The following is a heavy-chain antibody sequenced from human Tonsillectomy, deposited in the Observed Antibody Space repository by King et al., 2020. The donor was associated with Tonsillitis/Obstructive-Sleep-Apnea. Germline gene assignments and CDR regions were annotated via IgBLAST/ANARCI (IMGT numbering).Heavy chain of an antibody. J-gene: IGHJ5*02. D-gene: IGHD4-11*01. V-gene: IGHV3-30*03. CDR2: ISYDGSNK. Sequence: VQLVESGGGVVQPGRSLRLSCAASGFTFSYYGMHWVRQAPGKGLEWVAVISYDGSNKYYADSGKGRFTISRDNSKNTLYLQMNSLRAEDTAVYYCATDLGYSNYVDNWIDPWGHGTMVTVSS. CDR3: ATDLGYSNYVDNWIDP. CDR1: GFTFSYYG.